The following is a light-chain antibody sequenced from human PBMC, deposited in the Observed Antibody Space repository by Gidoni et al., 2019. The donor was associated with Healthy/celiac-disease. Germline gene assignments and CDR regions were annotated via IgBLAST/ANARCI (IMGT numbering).Light chain of an antibody. V-gene: IGKV1-12*01. J-gene: IGKJ3*01. Sequence: DIQMTQSPSSVSASVGERVTITCRASQGIRSWLAWYQQKPGKAPKLLIYAASSLQSGVPSRFSGSGSGTDFTLTISSLQPEDFATYYCQQANSFPPTFXPXTKVDIK. CDR2: AAS. CDR3: QQANSFPPT. CDR1: QGIRSW.